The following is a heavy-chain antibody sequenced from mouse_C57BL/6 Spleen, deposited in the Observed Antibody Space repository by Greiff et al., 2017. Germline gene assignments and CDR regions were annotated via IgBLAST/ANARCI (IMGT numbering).Heavy chain of an antibody. CDR1: GYTFTSYW. CDR2: IDPSDSYT. J-gene: IGHJ1*03. D-gene: IGHD1-1*01. Sequence: QVQLQQPVAELVMPGASVKLSCKASGYTFTSYWMHWVKQRPGQGLEWIGEIDPSDSYTNYNQKFKGKSTLTVDKSSSTAYMQLSSLTSEDSAVYYCARLGTTVVAPTWYFDVWGTGTTGTVSS. CDR3: ARLGTTVVAPTWYFDV. V-gene: IGHV1-69*01.